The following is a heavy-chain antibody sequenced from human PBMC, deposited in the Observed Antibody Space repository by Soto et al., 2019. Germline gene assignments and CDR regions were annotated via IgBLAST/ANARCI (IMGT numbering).Heavy chain of an antibody. J-gene: IGHJ5*02. CDR2: IYYSGST. V-gene: IGHV4-59*12. Sequence: AGSLSLPCPASEVSISSYAISRIRQPPGKGLEWIAYIYYSGSTNSNPSLKSRVTISVDRSKNQFSLKLSSVTAADTAVYYCARVPGPWGQGTLVTVSS. CDR1: EVSISSYA. D-gene: IGHD3-10*01. CDR3: ARVPGP.